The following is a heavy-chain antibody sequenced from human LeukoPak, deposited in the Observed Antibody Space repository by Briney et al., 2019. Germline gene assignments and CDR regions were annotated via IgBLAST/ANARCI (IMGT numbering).Heavy chain of an antibody. CDR1: VFSFRTYA. J-gene: IGHJ5*02. CDR3: AKARSIGVGGNWFDP. D-gene: IGHD2-15*01. Sequence: GGALRLSCVPSVFSFRTYAMNWVREAPGKGVDCVSGVTGSADSTYYPDSVKGRFNISRDKSKDTLYLQMNSLRGEDTAVYYCAKARSIGVGGNWFDPWGQGTLVTVSS. CDR2: VTGSADST. V-gene: IGHV3-23*01.